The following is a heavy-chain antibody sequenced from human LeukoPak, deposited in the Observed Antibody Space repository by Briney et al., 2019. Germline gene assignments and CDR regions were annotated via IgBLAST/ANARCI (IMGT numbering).Heavy chain of an antibody. CDR3: AKDLGRYHTLDAFDL. D-gene: IGHD3-16*01. V-gene: IGHV3-23*01. CDR2: ISGSGATT. CDR1: GFTFSSYA. Sequence: GGSLRLSCAASGFTFSSYAFSWVRQAPGKGLEWVSAISGSGATTYDADSVKGRFTISRDNSHNTLFLQMNSLRAEDTALYYCAKDLGRYHTLDAFDLWGQGTMVTVSS. J-gene: IGHJ3*01.